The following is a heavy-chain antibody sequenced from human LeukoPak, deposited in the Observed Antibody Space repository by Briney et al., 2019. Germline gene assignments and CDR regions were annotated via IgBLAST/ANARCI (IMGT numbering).Heavy chain of an antibody. J-gene: IGHJ6*02. V-gene: IGHV3-7*01. CDR2: IKQDGSEE. Sequence: QPGGSLRLSCTASGFTFSSYWMSWVRQAPGKGLEWVANIKQDGSEEDYVDSVKGRFTISRDNPKNSLYLQMNSLRAEDTAVYYCARYCGGDCYGMDVWGQGTTVTVSS. D-gene: IGHD2-21*02. CDR1: GFTFSSYW. CDR3: ARYCGGDCYGMDV.